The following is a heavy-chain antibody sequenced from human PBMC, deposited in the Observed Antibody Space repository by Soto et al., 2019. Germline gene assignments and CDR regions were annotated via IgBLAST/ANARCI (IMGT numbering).Heavy chain of an antibody. D-gene: IGHD3-16*01. Sequence: QVQLQESGPGLVKPSGTLFLTCVVSGDSIISQSHWWSWVRQSPGKGLEWMGEIHHSGSTNYNPSLKRRVPMSVDNRKNQFSLQMTSVTAADTAVYYCARGIDYRWADWGQGSLVIVSS. CDR2: IHHSGST. CDR1: GDSIISQSHW. V-gene: IGHV4-4*02. CDR3: ARGIDYRWAD. J-gene: IGHJ4*02.